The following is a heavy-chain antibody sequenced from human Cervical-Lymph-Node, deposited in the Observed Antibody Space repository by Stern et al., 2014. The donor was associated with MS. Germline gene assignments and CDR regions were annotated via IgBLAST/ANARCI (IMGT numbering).Heavy chain of an antibody. CDR2: IYWDGDK. D-gene: IGHD1-14*01. Sequence: QITLKESGPTLVKPTQTLTLTCNFSGFSLNSPGVGVGWIRQPPGKALEWLGIIYWDGDKRYRPSMKKRRIIAQDTFPNHEVHILTNVDAVDPAPYYCTHSLMRLGNLSSPPIDSWGQGTLVTVSS. J-gene: IGHJ4*02. CDR1: GFSLNSPGVG. V-gene: IGHV2-5*02. CDR3: THSLMRLGNLSSPPIDS.